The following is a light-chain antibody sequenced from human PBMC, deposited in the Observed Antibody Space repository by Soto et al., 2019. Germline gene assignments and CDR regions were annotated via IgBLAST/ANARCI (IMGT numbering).Light chain of an antibody. CDR3: QSYDSSKEV. Sequence: NFMLTQPHSVSESPGKTVTISCTRSSGSIASNYVQWYQQRPGSAPTTVIYEDNQRPSGVPDRFSGSIDSSSNSASLTISGLKTEDEADYYCQSYDSSKEVFGGGTKVTAL. V-gene: IGLV6-57*03. CDR2: EDN. J-gene: IGLJ3*02. CDR1: SGSIASNY.